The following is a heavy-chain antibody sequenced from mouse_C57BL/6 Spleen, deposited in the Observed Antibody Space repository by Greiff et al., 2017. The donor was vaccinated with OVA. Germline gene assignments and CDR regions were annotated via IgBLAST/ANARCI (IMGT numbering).Heavy chain of an antibody. CDR3: ARDRVYDSFYYFDY. D-gene: IGHD2-12*01. V-gene: IGHV5-4*01. Sequence: EVQLVESGGGLVKPGGSLKLSCAASGFTFSSYAMSWVRQTPEKRLEWVATISDGGSYTYYPDNVKGRFTISRDNAKNNLYLQMSHLKSEDTAMDYCARDRVYDSFYYFDYWGKGTTLTVSS. CDR1: GFTFSSYA. J-gene: IGHJ2*01. CDR2: ISDGGSYT.